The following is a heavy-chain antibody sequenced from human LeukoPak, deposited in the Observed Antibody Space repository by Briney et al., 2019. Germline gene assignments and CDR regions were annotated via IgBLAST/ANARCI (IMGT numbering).Heavy chain of an antibody. CDR1: GFTFSSYA. J-gene: IGHJ4*02. CDR2: ISGSGGST. CDR3: AKRYCSSTSCSLFDY. Sequence: PGGFLRLSCAASGFTFSSYAMSWVRQAPGKGLEWVSAISGSGGSTYYADSVKGRFTISRDNSKNTLYLQMNSLRAEDTAVYYCAKRYCSSTSCSLFDYWGQGTLVTVSS. D-gene: IGHD2-2*01. V-gene: IGHV3-23*01.